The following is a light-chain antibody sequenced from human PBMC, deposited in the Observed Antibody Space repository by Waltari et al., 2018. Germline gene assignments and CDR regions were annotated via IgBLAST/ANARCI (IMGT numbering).Light chain of an antibody. V-gene: IGLV2-14*01. J-gene: IGLJ1*01. CDR3: SSYTSSSTYV. Sequence: QSALTQPASVSGSPGQSITISCTGTSSDVGGYKYVSWYQQHPGKAPKLMIYDVSNRPSWVPNRFSGSNSGNTASLTISGLQAEDEADYFCSSYTSSSTYVFGTGTKVTVL. CDR2: DVS. CDR1: SSDVGGYKY.